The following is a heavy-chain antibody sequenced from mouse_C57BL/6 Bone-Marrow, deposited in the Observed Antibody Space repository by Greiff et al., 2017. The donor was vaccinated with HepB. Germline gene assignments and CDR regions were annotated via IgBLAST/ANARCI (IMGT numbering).Heavy chain of an antibody. Sequence: VQLQQSGAELVRPGASVTLSCKASGYTFTDYEMHWVKQTPVHGLEWIGAIDPETGGTAYNQKFKGKAILTADKSSSTAYMELRSLTSEDSAVYYCTRALYYGSNFDYWGQGTTLTVSS. V-gene: IGHV1-15*01. D-gene: IGHD1-1*01. CDR2: IDPETGGT. CDR3: TRALYYGSNFDY. J-gene: IGHJ2*01. CDR1: GYTFTDYE.